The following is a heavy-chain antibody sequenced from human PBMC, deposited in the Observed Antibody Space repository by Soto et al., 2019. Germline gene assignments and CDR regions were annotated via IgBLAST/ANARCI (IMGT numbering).Heavy chain of an antibody. CDR3: ASSYGSGYRAFDY. CDR1: GDTFTFYS. V-gene: IGHV1-69*02. D-gene: IGHD3-10*01. CDR2: INPILSMS. J-gene: IGHJ4*02. Sequence: QVQLVQSGAEVKQPGSSVRVSCTASGDTFTFYSINWVRQAPGLGLEWMGRINPILSMSNYAQRFQGRVTMTADKSTSTAYMELSSLRSEDTAMYYCASSYGSGYRAFDYWGQGALVTVSS.